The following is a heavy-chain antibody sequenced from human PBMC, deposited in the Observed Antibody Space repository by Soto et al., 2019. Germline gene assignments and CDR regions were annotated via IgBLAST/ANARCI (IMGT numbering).Heavy chain of an antibody. J-gene: IGHJ4*02. CDR3: SRGLWQWLFDY. CDR2: IDPSGGAT. Sequence: SRASGYTFTSHYMHWVRQAPGQGLEWMGMIDPSGGATTYAQKFQGRVTITRDTSTTTVYMELSSLRPEDTAVYSCSRGLWQWLFDYWGQGNLVTVSS. CDR1: GYTFTSHY. D-gene: IGHD6-19*01. V-gene: IGHV1-46*03.